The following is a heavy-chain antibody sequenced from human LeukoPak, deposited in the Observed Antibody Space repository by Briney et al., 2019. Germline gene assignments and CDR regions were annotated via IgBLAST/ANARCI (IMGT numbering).Heavy chain of an antibody. CDR2: IYYSGST. V-gene: IGHV4-59*01. CDR1: GGSISSYY. D-gene: IGHD2-15*01. CDR3: ARDRPLYCSGGSYCYYYYGMDV. Sequence: SETLSLTCTVSGGSISSYYWSWIRQPPGKGLEWIGYIYYSGSTNYNPSLKSRVTISVDTSKNQFSLKLSSVTAADTAVYYCARDRPLYCSGGSYCYYYYGMDVWGQGTTVTVS. J-gene: IGHJ6*02.